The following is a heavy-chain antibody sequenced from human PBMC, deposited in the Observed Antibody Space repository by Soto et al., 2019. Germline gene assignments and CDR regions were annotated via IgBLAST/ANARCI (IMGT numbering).Heavy chain of an antibody. CDR1: GGSISSGGYS. CDR3: ARLLDGYSSGWYLRYFDY. J-gene: IGHJ4*02. D-gene: IGHD6-19*01. CDR2: IYHSGST. Sequence: ASETLSLTCAVSGGSISSGGYSWSWIRQPPGKGLEWIGYIYHSGSTYYNPSLKSRVTISVDRSKNQFSLKLSSVTAADTAVYYCARLLDGYSSGWYLRYFDYWGQGTLVTVSS. V-gene: IGHV4-30-2*01.